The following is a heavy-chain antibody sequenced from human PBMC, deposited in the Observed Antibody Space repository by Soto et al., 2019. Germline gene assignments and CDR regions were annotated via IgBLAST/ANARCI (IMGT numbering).Heavy chain of an antibody. J-gene: IGHJ6*02. V-gene: IGHV4-31*03. D-gene: IGHD1-26*01. CDR2: IYYSGST. CDR1: GGSISSGGYY. Sequence: SETLSLTCTVSGGSISSGGYYWSWIRQHPGKGLEWIGYIYYSGSTYYNPSLKSRVTISVDTSKNQFSLKLSSVTAADTAVYYCARLNRGSYYGMDVWGQGTTVTVSS. CDR3: ARLNRGSYYGMDV.